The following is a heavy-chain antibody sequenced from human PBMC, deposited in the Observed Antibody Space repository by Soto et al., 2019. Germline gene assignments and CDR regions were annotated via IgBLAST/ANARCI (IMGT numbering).Heavy chain of an antibody. CDR3: ARVPKSDGYNYYFDY. D-gene: IGHD5-12*01. J-gene: IGHJ4*02. CDR2: INPDSGGT. V-gene: IGHV1-2*04. Sequence: ASVKVSCKASGYTFTGYYMHWVRQAPGQGLEWMGWINPDSGGTNYAQKFQGWVTMTRDTSISTAYMELSRLRSDDTAVYYCARVPKSDGYNYYFDYWGQGTLVTVSS. CDR1: GYTFTGYY.